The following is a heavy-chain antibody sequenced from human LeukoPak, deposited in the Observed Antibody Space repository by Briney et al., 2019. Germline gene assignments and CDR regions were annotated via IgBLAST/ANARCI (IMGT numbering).Heavy chain of an antibody. D-gene: IGHD2-15*01. CDR3: ARVPGYCSGGSCFFDY. CDR1: GYTFTGYY. CDR2: INPNSGGT. Sequence: GASVKVSCKASGYTFTGYYMHWVRQAPGQGLEWMGWINPNSGGTNFAQKFQGRVTMTRDTSISTAYMELSMLRSDDTAVYYCARVPGYCSGGSCFFDYWGQGTLVTVSS. V-gene: IGHV1-2*02. J-gene: IGHJ4*02.